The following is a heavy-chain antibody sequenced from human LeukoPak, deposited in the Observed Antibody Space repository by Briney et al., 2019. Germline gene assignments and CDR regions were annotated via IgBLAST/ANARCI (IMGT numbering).Heavy chain of an antibody. Sequence: PSETLSLACAVYGGSFSGYYWSWIRQPPGKGLEWIGEINHSGSTNHNSSLKSRVTISVDTSKNQFSLKLSSVTAADTAVYYCASESLGARIDYWGQGTLVTVSS. CDR2: INHSGST. D-gene: IGHD3-16*02. J-gene: IGHJ4*02. CDR1: GGSFSGYY. CDR3: ASESLGARIDY. V-gene: IGHV4-34*01.